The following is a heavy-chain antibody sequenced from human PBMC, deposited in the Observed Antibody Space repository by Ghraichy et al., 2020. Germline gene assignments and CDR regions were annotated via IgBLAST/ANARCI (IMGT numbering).Heavy chain of an antibody. D-gene: IGHD7-27*01. Sequence: GGSLRLSCAASGFTFSDYYMGWIRQAPGKGLEWVSYISTSSSYTNYADSVKGRFAISRDNAKNSLYLQMNSLRAEDTAVYFCARRAAWGFSHDAFDIWGQGTMVTVSS. V-gene: IGHV3-11*03. J-gene: IGHJ3*02. CDR2: ISTSSSYT. CDR3: ARRAAWGFSHDAFDI. CDR1: GFTFSDYY.